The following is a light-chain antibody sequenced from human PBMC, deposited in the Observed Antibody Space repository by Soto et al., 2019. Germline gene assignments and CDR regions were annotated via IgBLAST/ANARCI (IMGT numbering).Light chain of an antibody. CDR3: QQANSFPLT. CDR1: QSVRTK. Sequence: EIVMTQSPATLSVSPGEGATLSCRASQSVRTKLAWYQQKAGQAPRLLIYGASTRASGVSDRFSGSGSGTDFTLTISSLQPEDFATYYCQQANSFPLTFGQGTRLEIK. CDR2: GAS. J-gene: IGKJ5*01. V-gene: IGKV3-15*01.